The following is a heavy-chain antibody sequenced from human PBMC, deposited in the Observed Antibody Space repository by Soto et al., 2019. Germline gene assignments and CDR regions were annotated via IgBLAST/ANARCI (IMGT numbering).Heavy chain of an antibody. V-gene: IGHV5-51*01. D-gene: IGHD3-3*01. CDR1: GYSFTSYW. Sequence: GESLKISCKGFGYSFTSYWIGWVRQMPGKGLEWMGIIYPGDSDTRYSPSLQGQVTISVDKSISTAYLQWSSLKATDTAMYYCARHAYDFWSGHPNPRYYYGMDVWGQGTTVTVSS. J-gene: IGHJ6*02. CDR2: IYPGDSDT. CDR3: ARHAYDFWSGHPNPRYYYGMDV.